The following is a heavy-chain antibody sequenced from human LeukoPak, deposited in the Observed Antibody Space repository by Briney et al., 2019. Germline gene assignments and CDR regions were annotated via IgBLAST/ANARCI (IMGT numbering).Heavy chain of an antibody. CDR3: AREGCSSTSCYLTDAFDI. V-gene: IGHV4-59*01. CDR2: IYYSGST. CDR1: GGSISSYY. D-gene: IGHD2-2*01. J-gene: IGHJ3*02. Sequence: PSETLSLTCTVSGGSISSYYWSWIRQPPGKGLEWIGYIYYSGSTNYNPSLKSRVTISVDTSKNQFSLKLSSVTAADTAAYYCAREGCSSTSCYLTDAFDIWGQGTMVTVSS.